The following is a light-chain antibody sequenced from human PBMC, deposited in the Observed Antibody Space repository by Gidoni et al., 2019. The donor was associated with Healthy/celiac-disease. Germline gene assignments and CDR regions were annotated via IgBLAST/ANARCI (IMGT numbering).Light chain of an antibody. CDR3: QSYDSSLSGSV. Sequence: QSVLTQPPPVSGAPGQRVTLSCTGSSPNIGAGYDVHWYQPLPGTAPKLPIYGNSNRPSGVPDRFSGSKSGTSASLAITGLQAEDEADYYCQSYDSSLSGSVFGGGTKLTVL. V-gene: IGLV1-40*01. CDR1: SPNIGAGYD. J-gene: IGLJ3*02. CDR2: GNS.